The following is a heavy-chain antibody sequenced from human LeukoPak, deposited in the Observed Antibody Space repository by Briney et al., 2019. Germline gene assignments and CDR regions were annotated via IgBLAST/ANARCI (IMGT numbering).Heavy chain of an antibody. D-gene: IGHD2-2*01. J-gene: IGHJ5*02. CDR1: GGSFSGYY. V-gene: IGHV4-34*01. Sequence: PSETLSLTCAVYGGSFSGYYWSSIRQPPGKGLEWIGEINHSVSTNYNPSRKSRVTISVDTSKNQFSLKLSSVTAADKAVYYCARGRFAFCSSTSCHRNWFDPWGQGTLVTVSS. CDR3: ARGRFAFCSSTSCHRNWFDP. CDR2: INHSVST.